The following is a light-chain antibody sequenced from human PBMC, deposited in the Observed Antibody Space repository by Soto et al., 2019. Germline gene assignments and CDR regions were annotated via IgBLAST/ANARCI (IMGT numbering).Light chain of an antibody. CDR2: GAS. V-gene: IGKV3-20*01. CDR3: HQYGSLYT. Sequence: EIVLTQSPGTLSLSPGERATLSCRASQSVSSSYLAWYQQKPGQAPRLLIYGASSRATGIPDRFSGSGSGTDFTLIISRLEPEDFPVYYCHQYGSLYTFGQGTKVEIK. CDR1: QSVSSSY. J-gene: IGKJ2*01.